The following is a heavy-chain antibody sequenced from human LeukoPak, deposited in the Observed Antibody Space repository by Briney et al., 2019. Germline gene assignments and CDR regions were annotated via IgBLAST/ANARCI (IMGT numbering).Heavy chain of an antibody. CDR3: ARDDRPPGGQFGESWDYYYGMDV. J-gene: IGHJ6*02. Sequence: PGGSLRLSCAASGFTFGSYWMSWVRQAPGKGLEWVANIKQDGSEKYYVDSVKGRFTISRDNAKNSLYLQMNSLRAEDTAVYYCARDDRPPGGQFGESWDYYYGMDVWGQGTTVTVSS. V-gene: IGHV3-7*04. D-gene: IGHD3-10*01. CDR1: GFTFGSYW. CDR2: IKQDGSEK.